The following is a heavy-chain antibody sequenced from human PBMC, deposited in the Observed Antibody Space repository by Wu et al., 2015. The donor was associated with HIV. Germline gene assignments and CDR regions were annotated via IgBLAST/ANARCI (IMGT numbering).Heavy chain of an antibody. V-gene: IGHV1-2*02. J-gene: IGHJ6*02. CDR1: GYTFTGYY. Sequence: QVQLVQSGAEVKKPGASVKVSCKASGYTFTGYYMHWVRQAPGQGLEWMGWINPNSGGTNYAQKFQGRVTMTRDTSISTAYMELSRLRSDDTAVYYCARDLNYYDSGNHYISSNVLWGMDVWGQGTTVTVSS. CDR3: ARDLNYYDSGNHYISSNVLWGMDV. CDR2: INPNSGGT. D-gene: IGHD3-10*01.